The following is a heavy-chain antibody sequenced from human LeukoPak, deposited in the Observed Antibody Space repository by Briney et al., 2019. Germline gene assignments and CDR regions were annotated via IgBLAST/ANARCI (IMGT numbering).Heavy chain of an antibody. V-gene: IGHV3-15*01. CDR3: TTGLIADIPNSNYYYYGMDV. J-gene: IGHJ6*02. D-gene: IGHD2-15*01. Sequence: GGSLRLSCAASGFTFSSYSMSWVRQAPGKGLEWVGRIRSKTDGGTTDYAAPVKGRFTISRDDSKNTLYLQMNSLKTEDTAVYYCTTGLIADIPNSNYYYYGMDVWGQGTTVTVSS. CDR2: IRSKTDGGTT. CDR1: GFTFSSYS.